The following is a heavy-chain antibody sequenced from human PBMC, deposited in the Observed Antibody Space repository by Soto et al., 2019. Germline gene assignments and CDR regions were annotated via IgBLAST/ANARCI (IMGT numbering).Heavy chain of an antibody. V-gene: IGHV4-4*07. CDR1: GGSITNYY. D-gene: IGHD6-13*01. CDR3: ARGGASSIWLDP. J-gene: IGHJ5*02. CDR2: IYNSGST. Sequence: QVQLQESGPGLVKTSETLSLTCTVSGGSITNYYWSWIRQPAGKGLEWLGRIYNSGSTAYNPSLKSRVTMSADTSKNQFSLKLSSVTAADTAVYYCARGGASSIWLDPWGQGILVTVSS.